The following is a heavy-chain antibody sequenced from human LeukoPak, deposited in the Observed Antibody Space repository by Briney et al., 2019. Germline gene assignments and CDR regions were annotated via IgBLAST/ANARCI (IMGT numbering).Heavy chain of an antibody. D-gene: IGHD2/OR15-2a*01. V-gene: IGHV3-11*01. CDR2: ISRGGNSI. CDR3: ARDQYLDA. CDR1: GFSFSGAW. Sequence: GGSLRLSCVASGFSFSGAWMSWVRQAPGKGLEWVSSISRGGNSIYYADSVRGRFTISRDNVKNSLYLRMNSLRAEDTAVYYCARDQYLDARGQGTLVSVSS. J-gene: IGHJ5*02.